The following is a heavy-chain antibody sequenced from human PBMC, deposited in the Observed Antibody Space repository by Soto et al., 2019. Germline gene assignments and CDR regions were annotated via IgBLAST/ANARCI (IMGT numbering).Heavy chain of an antibody. D-gene: IGHD5-12*01. V-gene: IGHV4-31*01. Sequence: QVQLQESGPGLVNPSQTLSLTCTVSGGSINSGAYYWGWVRQHPGKCLGWIGYIYYSGSTYFSPSVKSPLTISIGTAKMQFSLKLSSVTAADSAMYYCARARLRAVYAFDFWGQGTMVTVSS. CDR1: GGSINSGAYY. CDR3: ARARLRAVYAFDF. J-gene: IGHJ3*01. CDR2: IYYSGST.